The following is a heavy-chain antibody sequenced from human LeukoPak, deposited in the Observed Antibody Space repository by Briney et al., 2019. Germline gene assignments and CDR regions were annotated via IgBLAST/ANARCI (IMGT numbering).Heavy chain of an antibody. V-gene: IGHV1-18*01. CDR1: GYTFTSYD. D-gene: IGHD6-13*01. CDR2: MNPNNGNT. Sequence: ASVKVSCKASGYTFTSYDINWVRQATGQGLEWMGWMNPNNGNTNYAQKLQGRVTMTTDTSTSTAYMELRSLRSDDTAVYYCATGGRGSSWTGEAFDIWGQGTMVTVSS. J-gene: IGHJ3*02. CDR3: ATGGRGSSWTGEAFDI.